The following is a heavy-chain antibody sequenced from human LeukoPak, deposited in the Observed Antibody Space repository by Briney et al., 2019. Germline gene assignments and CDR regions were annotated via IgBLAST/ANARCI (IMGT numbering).Heavy chain of an antibody. CDR2: ISSSSSYI. CDR1: GFTFSSYS. D-gene: IGHD1-26*01. Sequence: GGSLRLSCAASGFTFSSYSMNWVRQAPGKGLEWVSSISSSSSYIYYADSVKGRFTISRDNAKNSLYLQMNSLRAEDTAVYYCARVDSGSYRDDYWGQGTLVTVSS. CDR3: ARVDSGSYRDDY. J-gene: IGHJ4*02. V-gene: IGHV3-21*01.